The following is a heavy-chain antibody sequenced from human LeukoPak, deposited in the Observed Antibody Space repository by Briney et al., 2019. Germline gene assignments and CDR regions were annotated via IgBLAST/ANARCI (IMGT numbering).Heavy chain of an antibody. CDR3: AKGHSL. CDR2: ISGSGGST. J-gene: IGHJ4*02. V-gene: IGHV3-23*01. Sequence: GGSLRLSCAASGFTFSSYAMSWVRQAPGKGLEWVSGISGSGGSTYYADSVKGRFTISRDKSKNTLFLHMNNLKANDTAVYFCAKGHSLWGQGVLVTVSS. CDR1: GFTFSSYA.